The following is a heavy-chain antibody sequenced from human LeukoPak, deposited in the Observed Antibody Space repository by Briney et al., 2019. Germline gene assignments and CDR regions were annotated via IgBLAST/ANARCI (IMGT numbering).Heavy chain of an antibody. Sequence: GGSLRLSCAASGFTFCSYEMNWVRQAPGKGLEWVSYISSSGSTIYYADSVKGRFTISRDNAKNSLYLQMNSLRAEDTAVYYCAELGITMIGGVWGKGTTVTISS. CDR2: ISSSGSTI. V-gene: IGHV3-48*03. J-gene: IGHJ6*04. CDR3: AELGITMIGGV. D-gene: IGHD3-10*02. CDR1: GFTFCSYE.